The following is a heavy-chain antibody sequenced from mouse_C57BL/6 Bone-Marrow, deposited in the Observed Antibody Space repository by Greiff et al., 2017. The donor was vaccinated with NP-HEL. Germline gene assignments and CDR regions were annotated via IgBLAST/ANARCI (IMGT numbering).Heavy chain of an antibody. Sequence: QVQLQQSGAELVRPGASVTLSCKASGYTFTDYEMHWVKQTPVHGLEWIGAIDPETGGTAYNQKFKGKAILTADKSSSPAYMELRSLTSEDSAVDYCTRTTVVAYYFDYWGQGTTLTVSS. V-gene: IGHV1-15*01. CDR2: IDPETGGT. CDR1: GYTFTDYE. J-gene: IGHJ2*01. CDR3: TRTTVVAYYFDY. D-gene: IGHD1-1*01.